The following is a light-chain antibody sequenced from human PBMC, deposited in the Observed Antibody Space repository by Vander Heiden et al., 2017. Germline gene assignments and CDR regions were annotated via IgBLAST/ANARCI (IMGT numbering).Light chain of an antibody. V-gene: IGLV6-57*01. CDR2: EGK. CDR1: SGSNASNY. Sequence: NFMLTQPHPVSESPGKTVTTSCTRSSGSNASNYVQWYQQRPGSSPTAVIYEGKQRPSGVPDRFSGSIDSSSNSASLTISGLKTEDEADYYCQSYDSSNRGVFGGGTKLTVL. J-gene: IGLJ3*02. CDR3: QSYDSSNRGV.